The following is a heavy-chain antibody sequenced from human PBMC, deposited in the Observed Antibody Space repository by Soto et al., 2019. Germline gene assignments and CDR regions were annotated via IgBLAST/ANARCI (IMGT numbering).Heavy chain of an antibody. V-gene: IGHV1-18*01. Sequence: QVQLVQSGVEVKTPGASVKVSCTAHGYNLRDYGVSWLRQAPGQGVEWMGWISGDNVNRRSSQRFQDRLTLTTDTSTNTAFLEVRSLRSDDTAVYYCGREGQQLAQEQYFQFNGVDVWGQGTSVTVSS. CDR2: ISGDNVNR. CDR1: GYNLRDYG. CDR3: GREGQQLAQEQYFQFNGVDV. J-gene: IGHJ6*02. D-gene: IGHD6-13*01.